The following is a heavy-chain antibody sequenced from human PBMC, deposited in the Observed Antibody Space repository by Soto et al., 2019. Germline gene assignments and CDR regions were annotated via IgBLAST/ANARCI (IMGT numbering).Heavy chain of an antibody. Sequence: ETLSLTCAVSGYSISSGYYWGWIRQPPGKGLEWIGSVYHSGSTYYNPSLKSRVSISVDTSNNHFSLKLSSVTAADTAVYYCASSPVSPNYYFDYWGQGTLVTVSS. J-gene: IGHJ4*02. CDR3: ASSPVSPNYYFDY. V-gene: IGHV4-38-2*01. CDR1: GYSISSGYY. D-gene: IGHD1-20*01. CDR2: VYHSGST.